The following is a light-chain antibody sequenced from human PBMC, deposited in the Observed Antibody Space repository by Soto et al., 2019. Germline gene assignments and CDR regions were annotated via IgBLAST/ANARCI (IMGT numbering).Light chain of an antibody. V-gene: IGLV2-14*01. Sequence: DRTQPASVSWSPGQSITLSCTGTRSDVGTCKFVSWYQHHPGKAPKLIIYQVSNRPSGVSNRFSGSKFGNTASLTISGLQPEDEADYHCSSCTTSRSYVYGPGTKVTVL. CDR3: SSCTTSRSYV. J-gene: IGLJ1*01. CDR2: QVS. CDR1: RSDVGTCKF.